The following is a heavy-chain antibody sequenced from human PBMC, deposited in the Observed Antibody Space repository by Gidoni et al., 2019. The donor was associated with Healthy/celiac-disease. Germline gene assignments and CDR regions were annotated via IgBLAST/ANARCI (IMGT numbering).Heavy chain of an antibody. CDR2: IRGSGGST. J-gene: IGHJ4*02. V-gene: IGHV3-23*01. CDR3: AKDPSSHLGYDYDYVWGSYRPLAEDDY. CDR1: GFTFSSEG. Sequence: EVKLLESGGGLVQPGGSLRLSWAASGFTFSSEGMSWVRQATGKGLWWVSAIRGSGGSTDSAGSLKGRFTISSDNSKNTLYLQMNGLRAEDTAVYYCAKDPSSHLGYDYDYVWGSYRPLAEDDYWGQGTLVTVSS. D-gene: IGHD3-16*02.